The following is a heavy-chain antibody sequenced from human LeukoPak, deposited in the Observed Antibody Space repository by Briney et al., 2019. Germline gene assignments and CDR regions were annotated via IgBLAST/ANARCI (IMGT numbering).Heavy chain of an antibody. CDR1: GFTFNSYW. J-gene: IGHJ4*02. CDR2: IWYDGSNK. CDR3: AKSPLDIVLMVYAPFDY. Sequence: PGGSLRLSCAASGFTFNSYWMPWVRQAPGKGLEWVAFIWYDGSNKYYADSVKGRFTISRDNSKNTLYLQMNSLRAEDTAVYYCAKSPLDIVLMVYAPFDYWGQGTLVTVSS. V-gene: IGHV3-30*02. D-gene: IGHD2-8*01.